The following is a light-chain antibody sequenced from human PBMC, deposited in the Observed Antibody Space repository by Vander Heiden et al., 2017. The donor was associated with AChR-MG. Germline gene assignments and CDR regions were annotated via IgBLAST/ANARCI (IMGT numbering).Light chain of an antibody. J-gene: IGKJ2*01. V-gene: IGKV1-9*01. CDR3: QQLNSYPPNT. CDR1: QGISSY. CDR2: AAS. Sequence: DIQLTQSPSFLSASVGDRVTITCRASQGISSYLAWYQQKPGKAPKLLIYAASALQSGVPSRFSGSGSGTEFTLTISRLQPEDFATDYCQQLNSYPPNTFGPRTKLEIK.